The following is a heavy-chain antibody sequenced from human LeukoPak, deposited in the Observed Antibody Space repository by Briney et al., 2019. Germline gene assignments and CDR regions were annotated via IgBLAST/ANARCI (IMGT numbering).Heavy chain of an antibody. CDR3: AKDPILLYYYDSSGYFP. CDR1: GFTFSSYA. CDR2: ISGSGGST. D-gene: IGHD3-22*01. V-gene: IGHV3-23*01. J-gene: IGHJ5*02. Sequence: GGSLRLSCAASGFTFSSYAMSWVRQAPGNGLEWVSAISGSGGSTYYADSVKGRFTISRDNAKNTLYLQMNSLRAEDTAVYYCAKDPILLYYYDSSGYFPWGQGTLVTVSS.